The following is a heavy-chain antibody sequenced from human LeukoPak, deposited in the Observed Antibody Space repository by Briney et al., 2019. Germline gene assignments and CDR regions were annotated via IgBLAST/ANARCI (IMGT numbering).Heavy chain of an antibody. CDR3: YYYDSSGYSDAFDI. Sequence: VASVKVSCKASGGTFSSYAISWVRQAPGQGLEWMGGIIPIFGTANYAQKFQGRVTITADESTSTAYMELSSLRSDDTAVYYCYYYDSSGYSDAFDIWGQGTMVTVSS. V-gene: IGHV1-69*13. CDR2: IIPIFGTA. CDR1: GGTFSSYA. D-gene: IGHD3-22*01. J-gene: IGHJ3*02.